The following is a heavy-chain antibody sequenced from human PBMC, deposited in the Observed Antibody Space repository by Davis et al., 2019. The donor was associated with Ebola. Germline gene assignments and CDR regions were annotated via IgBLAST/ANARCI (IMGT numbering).Heavy chain of an antibody. CDR3: TRPGYSSGSDY. CDR1: GFTFSGSA. D-gene: IGHD6-19*01. J-gene: IGHJ4*02. V-gene: IGHV3-73*01. Sequence: GESLKISCAASGFTFSGSAMHWVRQASGKGLEWVGRIRSKANSYATAYAASVKGRFTISRDDSKNTAYLQMNSLKTEDTAVYYCTRPGYSSGSDYWGQGTLVTVSS. CDR2: IRSKANSYAT.